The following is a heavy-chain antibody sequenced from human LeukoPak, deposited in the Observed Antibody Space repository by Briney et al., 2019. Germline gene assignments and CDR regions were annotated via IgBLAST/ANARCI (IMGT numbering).Heavy chain of an antibody. J-gene: IGHJ4*02. CDR1: GGSISSGSYY. CDR3: ARFLPYYFDY. V-gene: IGHV4-61*02. CDR2: IYTSGST. Sequence: SETLSLTCTVSGGSISSGSYYWSWIRQPAGKGLEWIGRIYTSGSTNYNPSLKSRVTISIDTSKNQFSLKLSSVTAADTAVYYCARFLPYYFDYWGQGTLVTVSS.